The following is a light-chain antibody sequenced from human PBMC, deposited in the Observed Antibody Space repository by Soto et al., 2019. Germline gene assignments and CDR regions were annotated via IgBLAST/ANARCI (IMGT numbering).Light chain of an antibody. Sequence: EIVMTQSPATLPLSPGERATLSCRASQSLGSHLAWYQQKPGQAPRLLIYAASTRATGIPARFSGSGSGTEFSLTISNLQSEDFAVYYCQQYNNWPPITFGGGTKVDIK. CDR3: QQYNNWPPIT. CDR1: QSLGSH. CDR2: AAS. J-gene: IGKJ4*01. V-gene: IGKV3-15*01.